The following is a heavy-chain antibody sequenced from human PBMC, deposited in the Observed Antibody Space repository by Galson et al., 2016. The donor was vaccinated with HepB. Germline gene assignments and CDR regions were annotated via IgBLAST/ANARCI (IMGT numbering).Heavy chain of an antibody. CDR3: AKWSRVEVGGVFDY. V-gene: IGHV3-23*01. CDR1: GFTFTDYA. CDR2: LSGSGTST. J-gene: IGHJ4*02. D-gene: IGHD2-15*01. Sequence: SLRLSCAVSGFTFTDYAMSWVRQAPGKGLEWVSALSGSGTSTYYTGSVKGRFTISRDNSKNTLYLQMNSLRAEDTAVYYCAKWSRVEVGGVFDYWGQGTLVTVSS.